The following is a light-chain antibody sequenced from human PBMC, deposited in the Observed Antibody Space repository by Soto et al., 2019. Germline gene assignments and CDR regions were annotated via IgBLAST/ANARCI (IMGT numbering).Light chain of an antibody. V-gene: IGKV3-11*01. CDR2: DAS. Sequence: EIVLIQSPATLSLSPGERATLSCRASQSVGSYLAWYQHKPGQAPRLLISDASNRATGIPARFSGSGSGTDFTLTISSLEPEDFAVYYCQQRSVWPITFGQGTRLEIK. CDR3: QQRSVWPIT. J-gene: IGKJ5*01. CDR1: QSVGSY.